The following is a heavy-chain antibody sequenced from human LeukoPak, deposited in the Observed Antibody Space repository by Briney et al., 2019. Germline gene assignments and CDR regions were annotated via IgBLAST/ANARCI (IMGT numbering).Heavy chain of an antibody. CDR2: IYYSGST. D-gene: IGHD3-10*01. CDR3: AIPGDYYGSGSYVY. J-gene: IGHJ4*02. CDR1: GGSISSYY. V-gene: IGHV4-59*01. Sequence: SETLSLTCTVSGGSISSYYWSWIRQPPGKGLEWIGYIYYSGSTNYNPSLKSRVTISVDTSKNQFSLKLSSVTAADTAVYYCAIPGDYYGSGSYVYWGQGTLVTVSS.